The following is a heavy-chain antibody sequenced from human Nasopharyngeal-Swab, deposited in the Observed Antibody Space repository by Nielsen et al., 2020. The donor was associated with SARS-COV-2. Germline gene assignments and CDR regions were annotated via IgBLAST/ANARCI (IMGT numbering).Heavy chain of an antibody. CDR2: INTNTGNP. D-gene: IGHD3-10*01. V-gene: IGHV7-4-1*02. J-gene: IGHJ6*03. CDR3: ARAAELHLPLYMDV. CDR1: GYTFTSYA. Sequence: ASVKASCKASGYTFTSYAMNWVRQAPGQGLEWMGWINTNTGNPTYAQGFTGRFVFSLDTSVSTAYLQISSLKVEDTAVYYCARAAELHLPLYMDVWGKGTTVTVSS.